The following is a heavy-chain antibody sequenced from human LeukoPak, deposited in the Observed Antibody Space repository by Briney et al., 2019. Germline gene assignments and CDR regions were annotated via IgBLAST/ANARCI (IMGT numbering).Heavy chain of an antibody. J-gene: IGHJ6*03. D-gene: IGHD2-2*01. CDR1: GGSFSGYY. Sequence: PSETLSLTCAVYGGSFSGYYWSWIRQPPGKGLEWIGEINHSGSTNYNPSLKSRVTISVDTSKNQFSLKLSSVTAADTAVYYCARAGPNCSSTSCSPHYMDVWGKGTTVTVSS. CDR3: ARAGPNCSSTSCSPHYMDV. V-gene: IGHV4-34*01. CDR2: INHSGST.